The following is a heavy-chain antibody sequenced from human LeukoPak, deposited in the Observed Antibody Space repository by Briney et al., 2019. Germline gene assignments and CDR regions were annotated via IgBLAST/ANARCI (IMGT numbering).Heavy chain of an antibody. Sequence: PSETLSLTCTVSGGSISSYYWSWIRQPAGKGLEWIGRIYTSGSTNYNPSLKSRVTISVDTSKNQFSLKLGSLTAADTAVYYCARAVLSYCRGGSCPYFDYWGQGTLVTVSS. V-gene: IGHV4-4*07. CDR1: GGSISSYY. CDR3: ARAVLSYCRGGSCPYFDY. D-gene: IGHD2-15*01. J-gene: IGHJ4*01. CDR2: IYTSGST.